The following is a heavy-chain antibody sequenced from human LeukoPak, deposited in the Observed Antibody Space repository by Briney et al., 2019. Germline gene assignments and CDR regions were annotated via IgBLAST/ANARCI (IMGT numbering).Heavy chain of an antibody. D-gene: IGHD4-23*01. V-gene: IGHV4-61*02. CDR3: AAGVTPMRVRLTFDY. Sequence: SETPSLACTVSGGSISSGSYYWSWIRQPAGKGLEWIGRIYTSGSTNYNPSLKSRVTISVDTSKNQFSLKLSSVTAADTAVYYCAAGVTPMRVRLTFDYWGQGTLVTVSP. J-gene: IGHJ4*02. CDR2: IYTSGST. CDR1: GGSISSGSYY.